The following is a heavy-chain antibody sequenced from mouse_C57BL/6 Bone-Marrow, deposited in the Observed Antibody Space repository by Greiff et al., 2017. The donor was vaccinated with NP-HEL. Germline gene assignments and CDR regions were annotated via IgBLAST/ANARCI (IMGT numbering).Heavy chain of an antibody. Sequence: QVQLQQPGAELVKPGASVKVSCKASGYTFTSYWMHWVKQRPGQGLEWIGRIHPSDSDTNYNQKFKGKATLTVDKSSRTAYMQLSSLTSEDTAVYYCAIKSLIDYGPYRGYFDYWGQGTTLTVSS. CDR2: IHPSDSDT. V-gene: IGHV1-74*01. CDR3: AIKSLIDYGPYRGYFDY. J-gene: IGHJ2*01. D-gene: IGHD1-1*02. CDR1: GYTFTSYW.